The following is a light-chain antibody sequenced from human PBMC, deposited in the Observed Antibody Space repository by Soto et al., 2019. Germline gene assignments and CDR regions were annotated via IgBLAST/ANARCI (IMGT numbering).Light chain of an antibody. Sequence: QSALTQPASVSGSPGQAITISCIGTSSDVGGYNYVSWYQQHPGKAPKLMIHDVSHRPSGVSNRFSGSKSGNTASLTISGLQAEDEADYYCSSYTRSDTRVFGPGTKLTVL. J-gene: IGLJ1*01. V-gene: IGLV2-14*03. CDR1: SSDVGGYNY. CDR3: SSYTRSDTRV. CDR2: DVS.